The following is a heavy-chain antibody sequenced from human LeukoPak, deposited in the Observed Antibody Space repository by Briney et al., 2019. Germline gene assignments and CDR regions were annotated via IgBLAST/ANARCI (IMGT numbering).Heavy chain of an antibody. CDR2: ISGSGGST. CDR3: AKDPLVGSSWYYYYYYGMDV. J-gene: IGHJ6*02. CDR1: GFTFSSYA. Sequence: GGSLRLSCAASGFTFSSYAMSWVRQAPGKGLEWVSAISGSGGSTYYADSVKGRFTISRDNSKNMLYLQMNSLRAEDTAVYYCAKDPLVGSSWYYYYYYGMDVWGQGTTVNVSS. D-gene: IGHD6-13*01. V-gene: IGHV3-23*01.